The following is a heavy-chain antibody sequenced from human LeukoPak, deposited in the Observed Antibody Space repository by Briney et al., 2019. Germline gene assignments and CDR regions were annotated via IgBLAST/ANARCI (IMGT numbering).Heavy chain of an antibody. V-gene: IGHV3-21*01. Sequence: GGSLRLSCAASGFTFSSYSMNWVRQAPGKGLEWVSSISSSSSYIYYADSVKGRFTISRDNAKKSMYLQMNSLRAEDTAVYYCARPSNEGQWLVGQGVDYWGQGTLVTVSS. CDR1: GFTFSSYS. CDR2: ISSSSSYI. CDR3: ARPSNEGQWLVGQGVDY. D-gene: IGHD6-19*01. J-gene: IGHJ4*02.